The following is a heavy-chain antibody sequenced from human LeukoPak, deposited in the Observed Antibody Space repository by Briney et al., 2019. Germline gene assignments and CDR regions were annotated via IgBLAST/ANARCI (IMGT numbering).Heavy chain of an antibody. Sequence: GGSLRLSCAASGFTFSSYSMNWVRQAPGKGLEWVSSISTSSTYIYYADSVKGRFTISRDNAKNSLYLQMNRLRAEDTAVYYCARDPPFIIGTTFFDYWGQGTLVTVSS. D-gene: IGHD1-20*01. J-gene: IGHJ4*02. V-gene: IGHV3-21*01. CDR3: ARDPPFIIGTTFFDY. CDR1: GFTFSSYS. CDR2: ISTSSTYI.